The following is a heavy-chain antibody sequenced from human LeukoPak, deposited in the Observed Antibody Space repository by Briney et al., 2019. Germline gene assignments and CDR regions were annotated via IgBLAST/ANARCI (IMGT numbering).Heavy chain of an antibody. CDR2: IDPSDSYT. V-gene: IGHV5-10-1*01. D-gene: IGHD2-15*01. Sequence: GESLKISCKGSGCSFTSYWISWARQMPGKGLEWMGRIDPSDSYTNYSPSFQGHVTISVDKSISTAYLQWSSLKASDTAMYYCARRLQRHFDYWGQGTLVTVSS. CDR3: ARRLQRHFDY. CDR1: GCSFTSYW. J-gene: IGHJ4*02.